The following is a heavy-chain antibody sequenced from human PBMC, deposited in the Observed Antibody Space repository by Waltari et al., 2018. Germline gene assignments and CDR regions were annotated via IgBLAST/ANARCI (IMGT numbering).Heavy chain of an antibody. D-gene: IGHD6-13*01. CDR1: GFTVSSNY. CDR2: IYSGGST. CDR3: ARAPTIRAAAGTFMAYFDY. Sequence: EVQLVESGGGLIQPGGSLRLSCAASGFTVSSNYMSWVRQAPGTGLEWVSVIYSGGSTYYADSVKGRFTISRDNSKNTLYLQMNSLRAEDTAVYYCARAPTIRAAAGTFMAYFDYWGQGTLVTVSS. J-gene: IGHJ4*02. V-gene: IGHV3-53*01.